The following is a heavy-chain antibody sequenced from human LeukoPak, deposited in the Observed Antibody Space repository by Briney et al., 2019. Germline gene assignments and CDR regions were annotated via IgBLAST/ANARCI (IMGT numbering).Heavy chain of an antibody. Sequence: KTGGSLRLSCAASGFTFSSYIMNWVRQAPGKGLEWVSSISSGSSNMYYADSVKGRFTISRDNAKNSLFLQMNSLRAEDTAVYYCARHLSPSILAAGIGDVWGQGTTVTVSS. J-gene: IGHJ6*02. CDR1: GFTFSSYI. D-gene: IGHD6-13*01. V-gene: IGHV3-21*01. CDR3: ARHLSPSILAAGIGDV. CDR2: ISSGSSNM.